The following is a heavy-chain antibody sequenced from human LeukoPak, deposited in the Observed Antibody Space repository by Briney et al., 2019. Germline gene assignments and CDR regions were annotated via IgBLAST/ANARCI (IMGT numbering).Heavy chain of an antibody. V-gene: IGHV3-53*01. Sequence: PGGSLRLSCAASGFTFTSYGMNWVRQAPGKGLEWVSVIYSGGATYYTDSVKGRFTISRDNSKNTLYLQTNSLRAEDTAVYYCARGLASGSPGAFDIWGQGTMVTVSS. D-gene: IGHD1-26*01. CDR1: GFTFTSYG. CDR3: ARGLASGSPGAFDI. J-gene: IGHJ3*02. CDR2: IYSGGAT.